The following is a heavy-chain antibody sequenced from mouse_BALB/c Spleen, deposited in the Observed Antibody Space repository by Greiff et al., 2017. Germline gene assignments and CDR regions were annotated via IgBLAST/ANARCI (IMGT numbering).Heavy chain of an antibody. J-gene: IGHJ4*01. CDR3: ARSPVSSGYNYAMDY. V-gene: IGHV1-67*01. CDR1: SYTFTDYA. D-gene: IGHD3-1*01. Sequence: QVHVKQSGPELVRPGVSVKISCKGSSYTFTDYAMHWVKQSHAKSLEWIGVISTYYGNTNYNQKFKGKATMTVDKSSSTAYMELARLTSEDSAVYYCARSPVSSGYNYAMDYWGQGTSVTVSS. CDR2: ISTYYGNT.